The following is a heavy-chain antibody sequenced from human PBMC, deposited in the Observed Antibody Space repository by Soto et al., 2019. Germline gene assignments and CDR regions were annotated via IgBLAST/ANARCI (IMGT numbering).Heavy chain of an antibody. CDR3: ARGPYDSSGYLYYYYYGMDV. J-gene: IGHJ6*02. Sequence: EVQLVESEGGLVQPGGSLRLSCAASGFTFSSYSMNWVRQAPGQGLEWVSYISSSSSTIYYADSVKGRFTISRDNAKNSLYLQMNSLRDEDTAVYYCARGPYDSSGYLYYYYYGMDVWVQGTTVTVSS. D-gene: IGHD3-22*01. V-gene: IGHV3-48*02. CDR1: GFTFSSYS. CDR2: ISSSSSTI.